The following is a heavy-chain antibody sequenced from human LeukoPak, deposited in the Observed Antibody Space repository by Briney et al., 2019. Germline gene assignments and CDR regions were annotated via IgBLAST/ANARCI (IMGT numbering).Heavy chain of an antibody. CDR3: AGRYSGYDDAFDI. CDR2: MNPNSGNT. CDR1: GYTFTSYD. D-gene: IGHD5-12*01. J-gene: IGHJ3*02. Sequence: ASVKVSCKASGYTFTSYDINWVRQATGQGLEWMGWMNPNSGNTGYAQKFQGRVTMTRNTSISTAYMELSSLRSEDTAVYYCAGRYSGYDDAFDIWGQGTMVTVSS. V-gene: IGHV1-8*01.